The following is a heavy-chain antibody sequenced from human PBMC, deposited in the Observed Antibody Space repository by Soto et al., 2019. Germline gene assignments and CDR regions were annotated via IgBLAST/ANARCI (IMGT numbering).Heavy chain of an antibody. Sequence: ASVKGSCKASGYTFASDYMHWVRQAPGQGLEWMGIINPSGGSTSYAQKFQGRVTMTRDTSTSTVYMELSSLRSEDTAVYYCARDKPYYYDSSGYGAFDIWGQGTMVTVSS. CDR3: ARDKPYYYDSSGYGAFDI. CDR2: INPSGGST. CDR1: GYTFASDY. V-gene: IGHV1-46*01. D-gene: IGHD3-22*01. J-gene: IGHJ3*02.